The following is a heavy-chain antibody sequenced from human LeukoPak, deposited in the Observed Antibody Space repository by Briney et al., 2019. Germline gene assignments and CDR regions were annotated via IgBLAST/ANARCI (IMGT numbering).Heavy chain of an antibody. Sequence: GGSLGLSCAASGFTFDDYAMHWVRQAPGKGLEWVSGISWNSGSIGYADSVKGRFTISRDNAKNSLYLQMNSLRVEDTALYYCAKDMEDIVVVPAFGPWGQGTLVTVSS. J-gene: IGHJ5*02. CDR3: AKDMEDIVVVPAFGP. CDR2: ISWNSGSI. D-gene: IGHD2-2*01. V-gene: IGHV3-9*01. CDR1: GFTFDDYA.